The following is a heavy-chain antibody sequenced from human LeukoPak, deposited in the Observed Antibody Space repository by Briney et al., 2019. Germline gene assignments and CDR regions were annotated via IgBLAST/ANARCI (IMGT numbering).Heavy chain of an antibody. CDR2: ISSSIIYI. V-gene: IGHV3-21*01. CDR1: GFTFSRYT. Sequence: GGSLRLSCAASGFTFSRYTMNWVRQAPGKGLEWVSSISSSIIYIYYADSVKGRFTISRDNAKNSLYLQMNSLRAEDTAVYYCARDPREPYNWNDGHLGQDAFDIWGQGTMVTVSS. D-gene: IGHD1-1*01. J-gene: IGHJ3*02. CDR3: ARDPREPYNWNDGHLGQDAFDI.